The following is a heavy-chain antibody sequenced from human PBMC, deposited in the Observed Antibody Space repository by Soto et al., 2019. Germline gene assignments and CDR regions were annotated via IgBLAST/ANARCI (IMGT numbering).Heavy chain of an antibody. V-gene: IGHV3-23*01. CDR1: GFTLSKYA. CDR3: AKFIAETGGSSGWPWFLDS. Sequence: EVQLLESGVGLVQPGGSLRLSCAASGFTLSKYAMSWVRQAPGKGLEWVSAISGSGSTTYSADSVRGRFTISRDNSKNPLYMQMNSMSPEDTAVYYCAKFIAETGGSSGWPWFLDSWGQGTLVTVSS. D-gene: IGHD6-25*01. CDR2: ISGSGSTT. J-gene: IGHJ4*02.